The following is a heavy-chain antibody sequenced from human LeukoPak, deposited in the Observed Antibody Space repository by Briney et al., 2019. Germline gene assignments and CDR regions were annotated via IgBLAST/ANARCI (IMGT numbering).Heavy chain of an antibody. Sequence: GGSLTLSCAASGFTFSVYWMSWVRQAPGKGLEWVANIKQDGSETHYVASVKGRFTISRDNAKSSLYLQMSSLRGDDTAVYYCARLTNRYFDLWGRGTLVTVSS. CDR3: ARLTNRYFDL. V-gene: IGHV3-7*01. J-gene: IGHJ2*01. D-gene: IGHD4/OR15-4a*01. CDR1: GFTFSVYW. CDR2: IKQDGSET.